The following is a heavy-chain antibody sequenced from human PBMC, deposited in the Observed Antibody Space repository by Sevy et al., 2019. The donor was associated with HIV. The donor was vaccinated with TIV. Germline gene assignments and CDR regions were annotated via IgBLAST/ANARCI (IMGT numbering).Heavy chain of an antibody. CDR1: GFSFGEYA. CDR2: IRGKAFGGTT. V-gene: IGHV3-49*03. Sequence: GGSLRLSCSASGFSFGEYAMSWFRQAPGKGLEWVAFIRGKAFGGTTEYAESVKGRLTISREDTKSIAYLQMISLKTEDAAVYYCSREAGVVVVGAANQFDYWGQGTLVTVSS. J-gene: IGHJ4*02. CDR3: SREAGVVVVGAANQFDY. D-gene: IGHD2-15*01.